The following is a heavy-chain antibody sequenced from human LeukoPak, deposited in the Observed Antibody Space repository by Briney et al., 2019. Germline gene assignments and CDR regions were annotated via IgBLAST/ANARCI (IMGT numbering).Heavy chain of an antibody. V-gene: IGHV3-74*01. Sequence: GGSLRLSCAASGFTFSNYWMHWVRQAPGKGLVWVSRINPDGSSTNYADSVKGRFTISRDNAKNTLYLQMNSLRGEDTAIYYCAGKVQYSFDYWGQGTLATVSS. J-gene: IGHJ4*02. CDR3: AGKVQYSFDY. CDR1: GFTFSNYW. CDR2: INPDGSST. D-gene: IGHD2/OR15-2a*01.